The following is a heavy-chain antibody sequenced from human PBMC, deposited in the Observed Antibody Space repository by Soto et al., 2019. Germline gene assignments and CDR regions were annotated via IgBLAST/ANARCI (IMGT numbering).Heavy chain of an antibody. J-gene: IGHJ5*02. V-gene: IGHV4-59*01. Sequence: PSETLSLTCTVSGGSISSYYWSWIRQPPGKGLEWIGYIYYSGSTNYNPSLKSRVTISVDTSKNQFSLKLSSVTAADTAVYYCARGGPGYSSSWYSMEAYTSWFDPWGRRTLVGVCS. CDR2: IYYSGST. CDR1: GGSISSYY. D-gene: IGHD6-13*01. CDR3: ARGGPGYSSSWYSMEAYTSWFDP.